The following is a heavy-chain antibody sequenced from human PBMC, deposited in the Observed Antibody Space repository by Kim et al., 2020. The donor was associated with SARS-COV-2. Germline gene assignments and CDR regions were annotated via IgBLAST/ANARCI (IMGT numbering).Heavy chain of an antibody. V-gene: IGHV4-4*07. CDR1: GGSISTYY. J-gene: IGHJ5*02. CDR2: IYTSGST. Sequence: SETLSLTCTVSGGSISTYYWSWIRQPAGKGLEWIGRIYTSGSTSYSPSLKSRVTMSVDTSKNQFSLKLNSLTAADTAVYYCARGYLSGSGTHRFDPWGPGTLVTVSS. D-gene: IGHD3-10*01. CDR3: ARGYLSGSGTHRFDP.